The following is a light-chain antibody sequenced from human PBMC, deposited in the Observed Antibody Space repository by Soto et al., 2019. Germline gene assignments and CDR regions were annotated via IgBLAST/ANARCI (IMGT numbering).Light chain of an antibody. V-gene: IGKV1-39*01. J-gene: IGKJ1*01. CDR3: QQYGTSPLGT. CDR1: QSISSY. Sequence: DIQMTQSPSSLSASVGDRATITCRASQSISSYLNWYQQKPGKAPKLLIYAASSLQSGVPSRFSGSGSGTEFTLTISRLEPEDFAVYYCQQYGTSPLGTFGQGTKVDIK. CDR2: AAS.